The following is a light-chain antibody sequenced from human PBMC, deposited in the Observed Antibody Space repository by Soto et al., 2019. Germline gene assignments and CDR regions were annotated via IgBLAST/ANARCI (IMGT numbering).Light chain of an antibody. CDR3: AAWDDSLNGVV. V-gene: IGLV1-44*01. CDR2: SNN. Sequence: QSVLTQPPAASGTPGQRVTISCSGRSSNIGSNTVNWYQQFPGTAPKLLIYSNNQRPSGVPDRFSGSKSGTSASLAISGLQSEDEADFYCAAWDDSLNGVVFGGGTKVTVL. J-gene: IGLJ3*02. CDR1: SSNIGSNT.